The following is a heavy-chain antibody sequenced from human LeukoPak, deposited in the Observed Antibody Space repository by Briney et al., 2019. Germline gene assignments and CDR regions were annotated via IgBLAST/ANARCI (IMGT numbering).Heavy chain of an antibody. V-gene: IGHV1-18*01. CDR2: INTYNGKT. J-gene: IGHJ6*02. D-gene: IGHD3-9*01. CDR1: GYTFAAYG. Sequence: ASVKVSCKASGYTFAAYGISWVRQAPGQGLEWMGLINTYNGKTMYAQNVQGRVTMTIDTSTSTGYMDLRSLRSDDTAVYYCARAGLSRYFDWSSPAGYYYGMDVWGQGTTVIVSS. CDR3: ARAGLSRYFDWSSPAGYYYGMDV.